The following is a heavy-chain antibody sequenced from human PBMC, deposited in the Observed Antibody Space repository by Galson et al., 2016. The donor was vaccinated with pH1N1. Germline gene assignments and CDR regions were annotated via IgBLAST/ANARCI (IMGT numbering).Heavy chain of an antibody. CDR2: IHYSGFT. CDR3: ASLVRGSYPDPLYYFDF. D-gene: IGHD1-26*01. Sequence: ETLSLTCTVSGGSLSSRNFYGGWIRQPPGKGLEWIGNIHYSGFTHYNSSLQSRVTISVDTSENQFSLRLSSVTAADTAVYYCASLVRGSYPDPLYYFDFWGLGTLVTVSP. CDR1: GGSLSSRNFY. V-gene: IGHV4-39*01. J-gene: IGHJ4*02.